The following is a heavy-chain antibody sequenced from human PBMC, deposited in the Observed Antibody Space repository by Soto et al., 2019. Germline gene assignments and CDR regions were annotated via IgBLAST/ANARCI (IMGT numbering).Heavy chain of an antibody. D-gene: IGHD6-6*01. J-gene: IGHJ5*02. V-gene: IGHV4-39*07. Sequence: KPSETLSLTCTVSGGSISSSSYYGGWIRQPPGKGLEWIGNIYYSGSTYYNPSLKSRVTISVDTSKNQFSLKLSSVTAADTAVYYCARAPRIAARNSYWFDPWGQGTLVTVSS. CDR2: IYYSGST. CDR1: GGSISSSSYY. CDR3: ARAPRIAARNSYWFDP.